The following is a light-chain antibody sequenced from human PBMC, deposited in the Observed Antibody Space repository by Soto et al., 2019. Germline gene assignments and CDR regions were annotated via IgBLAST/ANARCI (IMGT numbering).Light chain of an antibody. Sequence: QSALTQPASVSGSPGQSITISCTGTSSDVGYNVVSWYQQRPGKAPKLMIYDGSKRPSGVSNRFSGSKSGNTASLTISGLQAEDEADYFCCSYASSSPDVFGPGTKLTVL. CDR3: CSYASSSPDV. V-gene: IGLV2-23*01. CDR1: SSDVGYNV. J-gene: IGLJ1*01. CDR2: DGS.